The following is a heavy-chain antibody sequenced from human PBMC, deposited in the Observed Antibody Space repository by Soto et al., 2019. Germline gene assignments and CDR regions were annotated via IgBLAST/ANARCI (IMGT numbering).Heavy chain of an antibody. J-gene: IGHJ3*02. CDR3: AXDSRITMIVVVPSAFDI. CDR1: GGTFSSYA. D-gene: IGHD3-22*01. Sequence: PVKVSCKASGGTFSSYAISWVRQAPGQGLEWMGGIIPIFGTANYAQKFQGRVTITADESTSTAYMELSSLRSEDTAVYYCAXDSRITMIVVVPSAFDIWGQGTMVTVSS. V-gene: IGHV1-69*01. CDR2: IIPIFGTA.